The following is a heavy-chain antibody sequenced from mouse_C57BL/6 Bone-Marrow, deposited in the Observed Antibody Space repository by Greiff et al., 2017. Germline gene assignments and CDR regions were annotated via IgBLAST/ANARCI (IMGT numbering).Heavy chain of an antibody. CDR3: ARFITTVVFGY. J-gene: IGHJ2*01. CDR2: IGPGSGST. V-gene: IGHV1-77*01. D-gene: IGHD1-1*01. Sequence: QVHVKQSGAELVKPGASVKISCKASGYTFTDYYINWVKQRPGQGLEWIGKIGPGSGSTYYNEKFKGKATLTADKSSSTAYMQLRSLTSEDSAVYFCARFITTVVFGYWGQGTTLTVSS. CDR1: GYTFTDYY.